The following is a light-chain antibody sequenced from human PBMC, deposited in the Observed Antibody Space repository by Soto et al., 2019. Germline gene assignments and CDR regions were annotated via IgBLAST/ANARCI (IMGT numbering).Light chain of an antibody. CDR2: GAS. J-gene: IGKJ4*01. V-gene: IGKV3-20*01. Sequence: EIVLTQSPGTLALSPGERATLSCRASQSVSSSYLAWYQQKPGQAPRLLIYGASSRATGIPDRFSGSGSGTDFTLTISRLEPEYFAVYYCQQYGSSPLTFGGGTTVEI. CDR3: QQYGSSPLT. CDR1: QSVSSSY.